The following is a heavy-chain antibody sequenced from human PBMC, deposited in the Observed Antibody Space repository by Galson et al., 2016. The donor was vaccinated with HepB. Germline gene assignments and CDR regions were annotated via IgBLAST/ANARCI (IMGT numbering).Heavy chain of an antibody. V-gene: IGHV3-48*02. CDR3: ARYRGPSRYFDL. CDR2: ISSGSSPI. Sequence: SLRLSCAASGFTFSIFGMNWVRQAPGQGLEWVSYISSGSSPIHYADSVRGRFTISRDNAKNSLYLQMNSLRDDDTAVYYCARYRGPSRYFDLWGRGTLVTVSS. CDR1: GFTFSIFG. D-gene: IGHD1-1*01. J-gene: IGHJ2*01.